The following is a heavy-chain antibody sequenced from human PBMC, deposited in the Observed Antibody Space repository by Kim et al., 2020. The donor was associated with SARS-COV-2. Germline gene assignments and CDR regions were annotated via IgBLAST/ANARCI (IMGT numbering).Heavy chain of an antibody. V-gene: IGHV1-2*06. CDR3: AISPTSGYCTSTTCP. J-gene: IGHJ5*02. D-gene: IGHD2-2*01. CDR1: GYTFIGYW. Sequence: ASVKVSCKASGYTFIGYWIHWVRQAPGQGPEWMGRINPDSGDTNYAQKFQGRVIMTRDTSISTAYMELSGLTSDDTAVYYCAISPTSGYCTSTTCPWGQGTLVTVSS. CDR2: INPDSGDT.